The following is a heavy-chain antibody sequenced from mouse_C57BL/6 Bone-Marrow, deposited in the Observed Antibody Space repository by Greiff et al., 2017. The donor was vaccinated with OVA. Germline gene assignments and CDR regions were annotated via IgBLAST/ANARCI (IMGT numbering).Heavy chain of an antibody. D-gene: IGHD2-2*01. CDR2: IDPNSGGT. Sequence: VQMQQYGAELVKPGASVKLSCKASGYTFTSYWMHWVKQRPGRGLEWIGRIDPNSGGTKYNEKFKSKATLTVDKPSSTAYMQLSSLTSEDSAVYYCARLVTTWRDYFDYWGQGTTLTVSS. J-gene: IGHJ2*01. V-gene: IGHV1-72*01. CDR3: ARLVTTWRDYFDY. CDR1: GYTFTSYW.